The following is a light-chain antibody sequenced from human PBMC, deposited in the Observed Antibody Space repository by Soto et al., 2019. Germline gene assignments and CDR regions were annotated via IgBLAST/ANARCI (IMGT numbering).Light chain of an antibody. CDR1: SSDVGGYNY. V-gene: IGLV2-8*01. CDR2: EVS. CDR3: SSYAGSNNFPVV. J-gene: IGLJ2*01. Sequence: QSALTQPPSASGSPGQSVTISCTGTSSDVGGYNYVSWYQQHPGKAPKLMIYEVSKRPSGAPDRFSGSKSGNTASLTVSGLQAEDEADYYCSSYAGSNNFPVVFGGGTKLTVL.